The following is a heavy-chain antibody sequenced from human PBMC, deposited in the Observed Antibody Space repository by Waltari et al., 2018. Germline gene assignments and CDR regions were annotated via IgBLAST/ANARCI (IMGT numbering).Heavy chain of an antibody. D-gene: IGHD6-13*01. V-gene: IGHV4-34*01. Sequence: QVQLQQWGAGLLKPSETLSLTCAVYGGSFSDYYWTWIRQPPGKGLEWMGEINHSGSTNTNPSLKSRVTISVDTSKNQFSLKLSSVTAADTAVYYCARGPGIAAAGSFDYWGQGTLVTVSS. CDR3: ARGPGIAAAGSFDY. CDR2: INHSGST. CDR1: GGSFSDYY. J-gene: IGHJ4*02.